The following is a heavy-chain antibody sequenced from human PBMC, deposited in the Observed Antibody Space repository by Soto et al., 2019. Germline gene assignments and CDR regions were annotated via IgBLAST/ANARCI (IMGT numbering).Heavy chain of an antibody. CDR1: GGTFSNYA. V-gene: IGHV1-69*12. CDR2: IIPIFGTA. J-gene: IGHJ4*02. CDR3: ARPLTPYCSGGRCYSGLDY. D-gene: IGHD2-15*01. Sequence: QVQLVQSGAEVKKPGSSVKVSCKASGGTFSNYAISWVRQAPGQGLEWMGGIIPIFGTANYAQKFQGRVTITAEESTSTGYMELSSLRSEDTAVYYCARPLTPYCSGGRCYSGLDYWGQGTLVTVSS.